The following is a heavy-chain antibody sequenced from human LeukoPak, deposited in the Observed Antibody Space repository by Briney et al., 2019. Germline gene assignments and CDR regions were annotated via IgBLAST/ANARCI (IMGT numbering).Heavy chain of an antibody. CDR2: IRSKAYGGTT. D-gene: IGHD3-22*01. J-gene: IGHJ4*02. V-gene: IGHV3-49*04. CDR1: GFTFGDYA. CDR3: TRDPVPDSSGYYDY. Sequence: GGSLRLSCTASGFTFGDYAMSWVRQAPGKGLEWVGFIRSKAYGGTTGYAASVKGRFTISRDDSKSIAYLQMNSLKTEDTAVYYCTRDPVPDSSGYYDYGGQGTLVTVSS.